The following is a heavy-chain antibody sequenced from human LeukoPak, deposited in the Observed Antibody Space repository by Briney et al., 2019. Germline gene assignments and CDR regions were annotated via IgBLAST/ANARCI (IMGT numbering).Heavy chain of an antibody. J-gene: IGHJ4*02. Sequence: PGGSLRLSCAASGFTFSSYSMNWVRQAPGKGLEWVSYISSSSSTIYYADSVKGRFTISRDNAKNSLYLQMNRLRAEDTVVYYCARGYYHSSWGQGSLVTDCS. CDR1: GFTFSSYS. CDR3: ARGYYHSS. D-gene: IGHD3-22*01. V-gene: IGHV3-48*01. CDR2: ISSSSSTI.